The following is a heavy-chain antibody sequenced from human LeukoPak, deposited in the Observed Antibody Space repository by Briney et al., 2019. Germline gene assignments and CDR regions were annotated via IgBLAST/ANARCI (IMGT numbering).Heavy chain of an antibody. CDR2: INSDGSST. J-gene: IGHJ4*02. Sequence: GGSLRLSCAASGFTFSSYWMHWVRQAPGKGLVWVSRINSDGSSTSYADSVKGRFTISRDNAKNTLYLQMNSLRAEDTAVYYCARDLGQYYYDSSGYWGFGYWGQGTLVTVSS. CDR1: GFTFSSYW. V-gene: IGHV3-74*01. CDR3: ARDLGQYYYDSSGYWGFGY. D-gene: IGHD3-22*01.